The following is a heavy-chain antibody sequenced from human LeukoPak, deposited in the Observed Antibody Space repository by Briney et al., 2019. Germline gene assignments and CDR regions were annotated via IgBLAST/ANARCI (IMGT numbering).Heavy chain of an antibody. J-gene: IGHJ3*02. V-gene: IGHV3-7*01. Sequence: GGSLRLSCAASGFTFSSYWMSWVRQAPGKGLEWVANIKQDGSEKYYVDSVKGRFTISRDNSQNTLYLQMDSLRAEDTAVYYCARLYDSSAYGAFDIWGQGTMVTVSS. D-gene: IGHD3-22*01. CDR3: ARLYDSSAYGAFDI. CDR2: IKQDGSEK. CDR1: GFTFSSYW.